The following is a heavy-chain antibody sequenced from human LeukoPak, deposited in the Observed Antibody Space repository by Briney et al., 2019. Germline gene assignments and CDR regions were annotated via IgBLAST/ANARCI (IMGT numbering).Heavy chain of an antibody. CDR2: ISYDGSNK. D-gene: IGHD6-19*01. V-gene: IGHV3-30*18. Sequence: GGSLRLSCAASGFTFSSYGIHWVRQAPGKGLEWVAVISYDGSNKFYADSVKSRFTISRDNSKNTLYLQMNSLRAEDTAVYYCAKAGYSSGWRNFDYWGQGTLVTVSS. J-gene: IGHJ4*02. CDR1: GFTFSSYG. CDR3: AKAGYSSGWRNFDY.